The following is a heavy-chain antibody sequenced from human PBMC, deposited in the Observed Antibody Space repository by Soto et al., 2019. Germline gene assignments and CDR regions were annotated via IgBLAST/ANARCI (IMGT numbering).Heavy chain of an antibody. D-gene: IGHD2-8*01. V-gene: IGHV3-48*03. Sequence: GGSRRRSWAASGFTFSPYEMSWVRQAPGKGLEWISYISSSGSTIHYADSVKGRFSISRDNAKKSLFLQMNSLRAEDTAVYYCVREAPCSNGVCQFDYWGRGTLVTVSS. CDR2: ISSSGSTI. CDR3: VREAPCSNGVCQFDY. J-gene: IGHJ4*02. CDR1: GFTFSPYE.